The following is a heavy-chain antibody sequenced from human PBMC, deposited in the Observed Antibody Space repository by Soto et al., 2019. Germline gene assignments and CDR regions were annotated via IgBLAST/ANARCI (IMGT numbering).Heavy chain of an antibody. CDR2: ISAYNGNR. V-gene: IGHV1-18*04. CDR3: VRDRVAEAGPFDY. D-gene: IGHD6-19*01. J-gene: IGHJ4*02. CDR1: GYTFDSYG. Sequence: QVQLVQSGAEVKQPGASVKVSCKASGYTFDSYGVTWVRQAPGQGLEWMGWISAYNGNRNFAQKFQGRVIMTTDTSTSTAYMELGSLRPDDTAVYYCVRDRVAEAGPFDYWGQGTLVTVSS.